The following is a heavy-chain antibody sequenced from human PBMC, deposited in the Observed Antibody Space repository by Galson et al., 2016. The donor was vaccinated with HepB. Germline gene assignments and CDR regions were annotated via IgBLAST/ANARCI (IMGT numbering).Heavy chain of an antibody. CDR3: ARSYGGYAFDI. CDR2: IYYSGTT. Sequence: ETLSLTCTISGGSISPFFWSWIRQPPGKGLEWIAYIYYSGTTNYNPSLNSRVTISLDTSKSQFSLKVTSVTAADTAVYYCARSYGGYAFDIWGQGTMVTVSS. J-gene: IGHJ3*02. D-gene: IGHD4-23*01. V-gene: IGHV4-59*01. CDR1: GGSISPFF.